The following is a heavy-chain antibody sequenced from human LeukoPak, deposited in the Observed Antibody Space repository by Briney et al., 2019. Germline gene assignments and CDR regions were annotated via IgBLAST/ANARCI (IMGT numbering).Heavy chain of an antibody. Sequence: PGGSLRLSCAASGLTFSSYAMSWVRQAPGKGLEWVSAISGSGGSTYYADPVKGRFTISRDNSKNTLYLQMNSLRAEDTAVYYCAKVQIAAAGFKFDYWGQGTLVTVSS. J-gene: IGHJ4*02. CDR1: GLTFSSYA. V-gene: IGHV3-23*01. D-gene: IGHD6-13*01. CDR3: AKVQIAAAGFKFDY. CDR2: ISGSGGST.